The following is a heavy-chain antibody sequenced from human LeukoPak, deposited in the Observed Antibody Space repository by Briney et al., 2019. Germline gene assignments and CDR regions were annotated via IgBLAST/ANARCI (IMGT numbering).Heavy chain of an antibody. J-gene: IGHJ2*01. CDR1: DGSMSPYY. CDR3: ALLIDIIENTGSDWYFDL. V-gene: IGHV4-59*01. D-gene: IGHD2-8*02. Sequence: WETLSLARTVSDGSMSPYYWSWIRQSPGKGLEWIAYIFYNGNTKYNPSLWSRVTISIDTSRNQFSLNLNSVTAADTAVYYCALLIDIIENTGSDWYFDLWGRGTLVTVSS. CDR2: IFYNGNT.